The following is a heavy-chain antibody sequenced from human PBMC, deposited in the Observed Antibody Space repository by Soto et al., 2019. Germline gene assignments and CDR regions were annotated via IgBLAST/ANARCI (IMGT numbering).Heavy chain of an antibody. CDR1: GGSFSGYY. Sequence: SETLSLTCAVYGGSFSGYYWSWIRQPPGKGLEWNGEINHSGSTNYNPSLKSRVTISVDTSKNQFSLKLSSVTAADTAVYYCSRGRRTAVTIDYWGQGALVTVSS. J-gene: IGHJ4*02. CDR3: SRGRRTAVTIDY. CDR2: INHSGST. V-gene: IGHV4-34*01. D-gene: IGHD4-17*01.